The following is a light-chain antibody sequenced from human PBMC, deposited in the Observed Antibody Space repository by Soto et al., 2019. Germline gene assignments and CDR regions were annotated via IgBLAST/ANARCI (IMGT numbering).Light chain of an antibody. CDR2: DAS. J-gene: IGKJ5*01. Sequence: EIVLAHSPATMSLSPGERATLSCRASQSVSSYLAWYQQKPGQAPRLLIYDASNRATGIPARFSGSGPGTDFTLTISSLEPEDFAVYYCQQRSNCPITFSQGTRLEIK. V-gene: IGKV3D-11*02. CDR1: QSVSSY. CDR3: QQRSNCPIT.